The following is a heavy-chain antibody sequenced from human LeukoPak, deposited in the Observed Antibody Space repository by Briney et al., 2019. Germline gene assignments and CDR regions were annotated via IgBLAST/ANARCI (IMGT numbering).Heavy chain of an antibody. J-gene: IGHJ4*02. V-gene: IGHV5-51*01. CDR3: ARRDCSGGSCYDSFDY. CDR1: GYSFTSYW. Sequence: GESLKISCKGSGYSFTSYWIGWVRQMPGKGLEWMEIIYPGDSDTRYSPSFQGQVTISADKSISTAYLQWSSLKASDTAMYYCARRDCSGGSCYDSFDYWGQGTLVTVSS. CDR2: IYPGDSDT. D-gene: IGHD2-15*01.